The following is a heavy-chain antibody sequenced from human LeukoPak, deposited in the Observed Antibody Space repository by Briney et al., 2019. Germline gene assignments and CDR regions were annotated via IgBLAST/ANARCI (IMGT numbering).Heavy chain of an antibody. CDR2: INPNSGNT. V-gene: IGHV1-8*02. CDR1: GYTFTGYY. D-gene: IGHD3-22*01. Sequence: ASVKVSCKASGYTFTGYYMHWVRQAPGQGLEWMGWINPNSGNTGYAQKFQGRVTMTRNTSISTAYMELSSPRSEDTAVYYCARSGGYDSSGYYYYYYYMDVWGKGTTVTISS. CDR3: ARSGGYDSSGYYYYYYYMDV. J-gene: IGHJ6*03.